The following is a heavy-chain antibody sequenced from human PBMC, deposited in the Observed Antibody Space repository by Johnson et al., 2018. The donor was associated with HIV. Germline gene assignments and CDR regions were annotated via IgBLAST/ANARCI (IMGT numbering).Heavy chain of an antibody. CDR3: ARASGEWDAFDI. CDR1: GFTFSSYA. V-gene: IGHV3-64*01. CDR2: ISSNGGST. Sequence: MQLVESGGGVVQPGRSLRLSCAASGFTFSSYAMHWVRQAPGRGLEYVSAISSNGGSTYYANSVKGRFTISRDNSKNTLYLQMGSLRAEDMAVYYCARASGEWDAFDIWGQGTVVTVSS. J-gene: IGHJ3*02. D-gene: IGHD3-10*01.